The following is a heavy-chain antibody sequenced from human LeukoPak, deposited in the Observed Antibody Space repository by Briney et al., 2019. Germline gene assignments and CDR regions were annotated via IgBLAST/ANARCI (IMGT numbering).Heavy chain of an antibody. CDR2: IHPDSGGA. Sequence: ASVNVSCKASGYTFTGYYIHWVRQAPGQGLEWMGCIHPDSGGAKYAQKFQGRVTMTRDTSISTAYMELSRLRSDDTAMYYCAREYYDSSGIKYAFNLWGQGTMVTVSS. D-gene: IGHD3-22*01. J-gene: IGHJ3*01. V-gene: IGHV1-2*02. CDR1: GYTFTGYY. CDR3: AREYYDSSGIKYAFNL.